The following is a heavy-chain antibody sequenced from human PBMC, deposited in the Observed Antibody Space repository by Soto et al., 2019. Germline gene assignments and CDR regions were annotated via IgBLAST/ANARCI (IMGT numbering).Heavy chain of an antibody. CDR1: RFTFSSYW. CDR2: ISTDGSST. Sequence: GSLRLSCTASRFTFSSYWMHWVRQVPGRGLMWVSRISTDGSSTHYADSVKGRFTTSRDNAKNTLYLQLNSLRAEDTAVYYCARNRDGVDYWGQGTLVTVSS. V-gene: IGHV3-74*01. J-gene: IGHJ4*02. CDR3: ARNRDGVDY.